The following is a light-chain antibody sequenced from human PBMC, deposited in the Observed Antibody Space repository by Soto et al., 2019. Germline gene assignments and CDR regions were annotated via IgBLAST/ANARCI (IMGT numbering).Light chain of an antibody. CDR2: KVS. Sequence: DVLMTQSPLSLSVTLGQPASFSCRSSQSLVHSDGNTYLNWFHQRPGRTSWRLIYKVSDRDSGVPDRFSGSGLGTDFPLKISRVEAEDVGVYYCMQRTHWPYTCGQGTKLEIK. V-gene: IGKV2-30*02. CDR3: MQRTHWPYT. CDR1: QSLVHSDGNTY. J-gene: IGKJ2*01.